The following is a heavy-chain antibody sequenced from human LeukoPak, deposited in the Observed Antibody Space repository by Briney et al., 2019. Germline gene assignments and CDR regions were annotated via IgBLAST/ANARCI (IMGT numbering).Heavy chain of an antibody. J-gene: IGHJ4*02. CDR1: GGSFSGYY. D-gene: IGHD5-12*01. Sequence: PSETLSLTCAGDGGSFSGYYWTWLRQPPGKGLEWSGEINDRGITNYNPSLRSRVTISADTSKSQFSLRLSSVTAADTAVYYCARARYSGYTGYFLGYWGQGTLVTVSS. CDR2: INDRGIT. V-gene: IGHV4-34*01. CDR3: ARARYSGYTGYFLGY.